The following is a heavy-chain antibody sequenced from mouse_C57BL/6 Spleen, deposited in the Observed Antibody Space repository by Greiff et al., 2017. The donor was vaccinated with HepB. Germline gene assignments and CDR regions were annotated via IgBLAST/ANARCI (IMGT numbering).Heavy chain of an antibody. CDR1: GFTFSSYA. J-gene: IGHJ2*01. V-gene: IGHV5-4*01. CDR2: ISDGGSYT. CDR3: AIDTNWDPYYFDY. Sequence: EVKLVESGGGLVKPGGSLKLSCAASGFTFSSYAMSWVRQTPEKRLEWVATISDGGSYTYYPDNVKGRFTISRDNAKNNLYLQMSHLKSEDTAMYYCAIDTNWDPYYFDYWGQGTTLTVSS. D-gene: IGHD4-1*01.